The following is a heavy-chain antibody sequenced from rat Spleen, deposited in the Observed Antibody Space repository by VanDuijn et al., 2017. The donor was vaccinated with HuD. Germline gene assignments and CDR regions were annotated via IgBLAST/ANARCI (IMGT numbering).Heavy chain of an antibody. V-gene: IGHV5-35*01. CDR1: GLTFSSNW. CDR2: INPVGSST. D-gene: IGHD1-12*01. CDR3: TTARLLSWNWFAY. J-gene: IGHJ3*01. Sequence: EVQLVESGGGLVQPGSPLKLSCAASGLTFSSNWLNWIRQVPGKGLEWVASINPVGSSTYYPDTAKGRFVISKDNAKNTGYLQMDSLRSEDTATYYCTTARLLSWNWFAYWGQGTLVTVSS.